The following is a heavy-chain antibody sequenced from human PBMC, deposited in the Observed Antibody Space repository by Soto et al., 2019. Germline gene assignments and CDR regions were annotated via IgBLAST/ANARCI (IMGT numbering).Heavy chain of an antibody. D-gene: IGHD2-21*02. Sequence: GGSLRLSCAASGFTFSSYAMSWVRQAPGKGLEWVSAISGSGGSTYYADSVKGRFTISRDNSKNTLYLQMNSLRAEDTAVYYCAKNGDATIYYYYYMDVWGKGTTVTVSS. CDR1: GFTFSSYA. J-gene: IGHJ6*03. CDR2: ISGSGGST. V-gene: IGHV3-23*01. CDR3: AKNGDATIYYYYYMDV.